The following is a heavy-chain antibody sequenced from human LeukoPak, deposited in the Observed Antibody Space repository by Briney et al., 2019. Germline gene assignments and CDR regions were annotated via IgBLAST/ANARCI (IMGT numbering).Heavy chain of an antibody. Sequence: GGSLRLSRAASGFTFSSYAMSWVRQAPGKGLEWVSVISGSGGSTYYADSVKGRFTISRDNSKNTLYLQMNSLRAEDTAVYYCAKTPYSGSYSTFDYWGQGTLVTVSS. CDR1: GFTFSSYA. CDR2: ISGSGGST. J-gene: IGHJ4*02. CDR3: AKTPYSGSYSTFDY. V-gene: IGHV3-23*01. D-gene: IGHD1-26*01.